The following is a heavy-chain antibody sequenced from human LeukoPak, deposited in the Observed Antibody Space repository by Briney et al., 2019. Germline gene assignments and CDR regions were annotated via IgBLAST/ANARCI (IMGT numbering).Heavy chain of an antibody. CDR3: TRRLDD. J-gene: IGHJ4*02. CDR1: GFSFNSDW. CDR2: IKHDESEK. D-gene: IGHD3-16*01. V-gene: IGHV3-7*01. Sequence: GGSLRLSCAASGFSFNSDWMDWVRQAPGKGLEWVANIKHDESEKDYLDSVKGRFTISRDNAQNSLYLQMNGLRVEDTAVYYCTRRLDDWGQGTLVTVSS.